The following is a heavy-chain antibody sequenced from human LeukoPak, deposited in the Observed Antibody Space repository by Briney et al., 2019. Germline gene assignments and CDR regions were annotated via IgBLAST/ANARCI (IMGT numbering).Heavy chain of an antibody. CDR2: ISSNGGTI. CDR3: ARVDSSGYFYWPDY. J-gene: IGHJ4*02. CDR1: GFTFSSYE. V-gene: IGHV3-48*03. Sequence: GRSLRLSCAASGFTFSSYEMNWVRQAPGKGLEWVSYISSNGGTIYYADSVKGRFTISRDNAKNSLYLQMNSLRAEDTAVYYCARVDSSGYFYWPDYWGQGTLVTVSA. D-gene: IGHD3-22*01.